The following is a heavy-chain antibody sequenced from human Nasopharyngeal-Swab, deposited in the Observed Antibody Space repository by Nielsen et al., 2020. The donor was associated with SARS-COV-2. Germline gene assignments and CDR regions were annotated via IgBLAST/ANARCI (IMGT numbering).Heavy chain of an antibody. CDR2: ISSSSSYI. V-gene: IGHV3-21*01. CDR3: ARGPAHRDYNYGLYPYYYHGMDV. CDR1: GFTFSSYS. J-gene: IGHJ6*02. Sequence: GESLKISCAASGFTFSSYSMNWVRQAPGKGLEWVSSISSSSSYIYYADSVKGRFTISRDNAKNSLYLQMNSLRAEDTAVYYCARGPAHRDYNYGLYPYYYHGMDVWGPGTTVTVSS. D-gene: IGHD5-18*01.